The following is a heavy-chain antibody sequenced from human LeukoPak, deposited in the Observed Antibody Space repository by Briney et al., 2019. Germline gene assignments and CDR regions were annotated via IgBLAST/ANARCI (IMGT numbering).Heavy chain of an antibody. Sequence: AGSLRLSCAASGFTFSSYEMNWVRQAPGQGLEWVSYISSSGSTIYYADSVKGRFTISRDNAKNSLYLQMNSLRAEDTAVYYCARGWWGADYWGQGTLVTVSS. CDR3: ARGWWGADY. CDR2: ISSSGSTI. D-gene: IGHD2-15*01. J-gene: IGHJ4*02. V-gene: IGHV3-48*03. CDR1: GFTFSSYE.